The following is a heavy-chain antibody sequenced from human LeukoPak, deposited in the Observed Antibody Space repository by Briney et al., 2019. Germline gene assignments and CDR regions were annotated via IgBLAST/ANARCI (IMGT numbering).Heavy chain of an antibody. D-gene: IGHD2-2*01. CDR3: ARGYCRSTSCPAGY. J-gene: IGHJ4*02. Sequence: SETLSLTCAVYGGSFSGYYWSWIRQPPGKGLEWIGEINHSGSTNYNPSLKSRVTISIDTSKNQFSLKLSSVTAADTAVYYCARGYCRSTSCPAGYWGQGTLVTVPS. V-gene: IGHV4-34*01. CDR2: INHSGST. CDR1: GGSFSGYY.